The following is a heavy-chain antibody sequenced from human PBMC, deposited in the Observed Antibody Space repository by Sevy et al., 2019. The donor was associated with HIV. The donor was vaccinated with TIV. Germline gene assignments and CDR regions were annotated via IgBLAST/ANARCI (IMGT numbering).Heavy chain of an antibody. CDR2: INPNSGGT. D-gene: IGHD1-7*01. V-gene: IGHV1-2*02. Sequence: ASVKVSCKASGYTFTGYYMHWVRQAPGQGLGWMGWINPNSGGTNYAQKFQGRFTMTRVTSISTANMELSRLGSDDTAVYYCARGPVGETGTTLGWIWGQGTMVTVSS. CDR3: ARGPVGETGTTLGWI. CDR1: GYTFTGYY. J-gene: IGHJ3*02.